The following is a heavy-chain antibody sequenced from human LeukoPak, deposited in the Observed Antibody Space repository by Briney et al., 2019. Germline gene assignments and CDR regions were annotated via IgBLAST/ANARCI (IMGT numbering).Heavy chain of an antibody. CDR3: ARHYWTTVTTARFDP. Sequence: SETLSLTCAVYGGSFSGYYWSWIRQPPGKGLEWIGEINHSGSTNYNPSLKSRVTISVDTSKNQFSLKLSSVTAADTAVYYCARHYWTTVTTARFDPWGQGTLVTVSS. D-gene: IGHD4-17*01. J-gene: IGHJ5*02. CDR1: GGSFSGYY. CDR2: INHSGST. V-gene: IGHV4-34*01.